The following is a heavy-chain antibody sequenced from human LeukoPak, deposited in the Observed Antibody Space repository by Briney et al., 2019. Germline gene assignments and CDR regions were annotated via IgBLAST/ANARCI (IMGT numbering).Heavy chain of an antibody. Sequence: PSETLSLTCSVSGGSISSYYWIWIRQPPGKRLEWIGDIHHSGSTHYNPSLKSRVTISMDTPKNQFSLKLSSVTAADTAVYYCARETSWLGGDAFDIWGPGTMVSVSS. J-gene: IGHJ3*02. CDR1: GGSISSYY. D-gene: IGHD2-2*01. V-gene: IGHV4-59*01. CDR2: IHHSGST. CDR3: ARETSWLGGDAFDI.